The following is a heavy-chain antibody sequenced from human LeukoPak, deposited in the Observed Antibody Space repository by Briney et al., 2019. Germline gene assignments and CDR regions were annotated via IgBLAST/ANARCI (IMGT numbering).Heavy chain of an antibody. J-gene: IGHJ4*02. D-gene: IGHD2-21*01. V-gene: IGHV3-23*01. Sequence: GSLRLSCAASGFPFSSYAMSWVRQAPGKGLEWVSAISGSGGSTYYADSVKGRFTISRDNSKNTLYLQMNSLRAEDTAVYYCAKGDHIVVVIATIIDYWGQGTLVTVSS. CDR3: AKGDHIVVVIATIIDY. CDR2: ISGSGGST. CDR1: GFPFSSYA.